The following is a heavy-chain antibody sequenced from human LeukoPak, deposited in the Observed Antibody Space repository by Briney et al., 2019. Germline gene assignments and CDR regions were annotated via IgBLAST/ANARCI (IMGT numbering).Heavy chain of an antibody. Sequence: PSETLSLTCAVYGGSVSGYYWSWIRQPREKGLEWIGEISHRGRTHYTPSLQSRVTMSVDTSKNQFALNLNSVTAADTAVYYCARVPLRFLEPFDYWGQGILVTVSS. CDR3: ARVPLRFLEPFDY. D-gene: IGHD3-3*01. CDR1: GGSVSGYY. CDR2: ISHRGRT. J-gene: IGHJ4*02. V-gene: IGHV4-34*01.